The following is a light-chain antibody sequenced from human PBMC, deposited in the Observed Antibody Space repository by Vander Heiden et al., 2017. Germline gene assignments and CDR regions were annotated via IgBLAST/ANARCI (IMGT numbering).Light chain of an antibody. Sequence: DIVMTQSPDSLAVSLGERATINCKSSQSVLYSSNNKNYLAWYQQKPGQPPKLLISWASTRESGVPDRFSGSGSGTDFTLTISSLQAEDVAVYYCQQCSGNPPRFTFGQGTKVDIK. CDR3: QQCSGNPPRFT. CDR2: WAS. J-gene: IGKJ3*01. V-gene: IGKV4-1*01. CDR1: QSVLYSSNNKNY.